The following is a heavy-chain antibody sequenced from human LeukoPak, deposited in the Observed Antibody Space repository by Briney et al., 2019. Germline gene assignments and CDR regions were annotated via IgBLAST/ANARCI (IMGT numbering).Heavy chain of an antibody. V-gene: IGHV3-48*01. CDR1: GFTFSHSA. CDR2: IGTGGSLI. J-gene: IGHJ3*02. D-gene: IGHD3-10*01. Sequence: GGSLRLSCATSGFTFSHSAMNWVRQGPDKGLEWVAYIGTGGSLIVYADSVKGRFTISRDDAQNSVYLQMNSLRAEDTAVYYCAKDGTGLLWFGDPRVRSDAFDIWGQGTMVTVSS. CDR3: AKDGTGLLWFGDPRVRSDAFDI.